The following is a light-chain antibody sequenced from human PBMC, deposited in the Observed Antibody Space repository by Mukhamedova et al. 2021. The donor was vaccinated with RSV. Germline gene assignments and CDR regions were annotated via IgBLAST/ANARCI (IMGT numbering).Light chain of an antibody. Sequence: GKAPKLLISAASTLQSGVPSRFSGSGSGTDFTLTINSLQAEDFATYYCQQFNTEPITFGQGTRLEIK. CDR2: AAS. J-gene: IGKJ5*01. V-gene: IGKV1-9*01. CDR3: QQFNTEPIT.